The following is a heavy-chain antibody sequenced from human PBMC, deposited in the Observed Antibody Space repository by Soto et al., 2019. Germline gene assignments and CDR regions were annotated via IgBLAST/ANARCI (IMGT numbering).Heavy chain of an antibody. CDR3: ARCDSSGWTNWFDP. J-gene: IGHJ5*02. V-gene: IGHV4-59*08. Sequence: SETLSLTCTVPGGSISSYYWSWIRQPPGKGLEWIGYIYYSGSTNYNPSLKSRVTISVDTSKNQFSLKLSSVTAADTAVYYCARCDSSGWTNWFDPWGQGTLVTVSS. CDR1: GGSISSYY. CDR2: IYYSGST. D-gene: IGHD6-19*01.